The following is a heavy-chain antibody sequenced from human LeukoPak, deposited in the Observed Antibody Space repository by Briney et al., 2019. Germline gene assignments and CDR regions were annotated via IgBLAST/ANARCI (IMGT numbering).Heavy chain of an antibody. CDR2: ISYDGSNK. CDR1: GFTFSSYA. D-gene: IGHD3-22*01. J-gene: IGHJ4*02. Sequence: GGSLRLSCAASGFTFSSYAMHWVRQAPGKGLEWVAVISYDGSNKYYADSVKGRFTISRDNSKNTLYLQMNSLRAEDTAVYYRARDLFQYYYDSSGYPLWGQGTLVIVSS. V-gene: IGHV3-30*04. CDR3: ARDLFQYYYDSSGYPL.